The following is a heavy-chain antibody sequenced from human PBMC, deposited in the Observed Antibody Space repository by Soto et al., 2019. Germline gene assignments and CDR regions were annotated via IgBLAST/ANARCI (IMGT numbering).Heavy chain of an antibody. D-gene: IGHD2-2*01. CDR3: ARVLVVVPSPYYYYGMDV. Sequence: QVQLQESGPGLVKPSQTLSLTCTVSGGSISSGGYYWSWIRQHPGKGLEWIGYIYYSGSTYYNPSLKSRVTISVDTSKNQFSLKLSSVTAADTAVYYCARVLVVVPSPYYYYGMDVWGQGTTVTVSS. V-gene: IGHV4-31*03. CDR2: IYYSGST. CDR1: GGSISSGGYY. J-gene: IGHJ6*02.